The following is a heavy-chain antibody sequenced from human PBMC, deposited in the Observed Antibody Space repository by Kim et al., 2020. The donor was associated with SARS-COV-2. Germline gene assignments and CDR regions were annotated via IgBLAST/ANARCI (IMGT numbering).Heavy chain of an antibody. D-gene: IGHD2-2*01. V-gene: IGHV4-38-2*02. Sequence: SETLSLTCTVSGYSISSGYYWGWIRQPPGKGLEWIGSIYHSGSTYYNPSLKSRVTISVDTSKNQFSLKLSSVTAADTAVYYCARVTHKGQAAARNHSYYYYYGMDVWGQGTTVTVSS. CDR3: ARVTHKGQAAARNHSYYYYYGMDV. CDR1: GYSISSGYY. CDR2: IYHSGST. J-gene: IGHJ6*02.